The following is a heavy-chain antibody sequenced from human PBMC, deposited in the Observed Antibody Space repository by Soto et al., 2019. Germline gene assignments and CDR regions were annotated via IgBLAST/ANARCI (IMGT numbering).Heavy chain of an antibody. D-gene: IGHD2-21*01. CDR3: ARRWGGTCDY. CDR2: IYYSGST. CDR1: GGSISSYY. V-gene: IGHV4-59*01. J-gene: IGHJ4*02. Sequence: SETLSLTCTVSGGSISSYYWRWIRQPPGKGLEWIGYIYYSGSTNYNPSLKSRVTISVDTSKNQFSLKLSSVTAADTAVYYCARRWGGTCDYWGQGTLVTVS.